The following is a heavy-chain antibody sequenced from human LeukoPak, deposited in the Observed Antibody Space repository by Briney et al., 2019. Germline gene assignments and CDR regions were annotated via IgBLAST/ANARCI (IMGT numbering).Heavy chain of an antibody. V-gene: IGHV3-73*01. CDR3: ARPYSDLGRDFVS. CDR2: IRSKVNYYAT. Sequence: GGSLRLSCAASGFTFSGAAVHWVRQASGKGLEWVGRIRSKVNYYATEYTASVRGRFTISRDDSKNTAYLQMNSLKIEDTAVYYCARPYSDLGRDFVSWGPGTLVTVSS. CDR1: GFTFSGAA. D-gene: IGHD4-11*01. J-gene: IGHJ4*02.